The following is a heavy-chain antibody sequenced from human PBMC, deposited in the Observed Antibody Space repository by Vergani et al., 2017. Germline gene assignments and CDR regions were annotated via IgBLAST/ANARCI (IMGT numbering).Heavy chain of an antibody. J-gene: IGHJ1*01. CDR1: GFTSSYYG. CDR3: ATKSCGTPGCQIGYFRE. CDR2: ISYDGKQK. V-gene: IGHV3-30*03. D-gene: IGHD1-1*01. Sequence: QVHLVESGGGVVQPGRSLRLSCVVSGFTSSYYGMHWVRQAPGKGLEWVAVISYDGKQKYYADSVKGRFTISRDNSKSTFYLQMNSLRTEDRAVYYCATKSCGTPGCQIGYFREWGQGTLVTVSS.